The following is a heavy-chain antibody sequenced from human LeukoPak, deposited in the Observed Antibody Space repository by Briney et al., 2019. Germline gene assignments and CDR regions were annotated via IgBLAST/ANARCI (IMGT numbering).Heavy chain of an antibody. J-gene: IGHJ4*02. D-gene: IGHD5-18*01. CDR3: ARLGEDSYGYQTDFDY. Sequence: ERSLRLSCAPSGFTFSSYGMHLVRQAPGTGLDWVAFTSYDGTKNYYADSVKGRFTISRDNSKSTLFLQMNSLRPEDTAVYYCARLGEDSYGYQTDFDYWGQGTLVTVSS. CDR2: TSYDGTKN. V-gene: IGHV3-30*03. CDR1: GFTFSSYG.